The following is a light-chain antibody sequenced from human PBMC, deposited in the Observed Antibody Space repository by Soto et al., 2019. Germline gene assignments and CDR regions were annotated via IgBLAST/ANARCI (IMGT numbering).Light chain of an antibody. Sequence: EIVLTQSPGTLSLSPGERATLSCRASQTVRNTYLAWYQQKPGQPPRLLMYGTSNRATGVPDRFSGSGSGTDFTLTISRLQPEDFALYFCQQYSASSLPFGGGTKGEIK. CDR3: QQYSASSLP. J-gene: IGKJ4*01. CDR1: QTVRNTY. V-gene: IGKV3-20*01. CDR2: GTS.